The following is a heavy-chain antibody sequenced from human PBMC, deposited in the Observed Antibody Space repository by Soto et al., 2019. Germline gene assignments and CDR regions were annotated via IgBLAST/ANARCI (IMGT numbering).Heavy chain of an antibody. J-gene: IGHJ4*02. V-gene: IGHV3-66*01. D-gene: IGHD6-13*01. CDR3: ARDNGRSSWNFDY. CDR2: IYSGGST. CDR1: GFTVSSNY. Sequence: GGSLRFSCAASGFTVSSNYMSWVRQAPGKGLEWVSVIYSGGSTYYADSVKGRFTISRDNSKNTLYLQMNSLRAEDTAVYYCARDNGRSSWNFDYWGQGTLVTVSS.